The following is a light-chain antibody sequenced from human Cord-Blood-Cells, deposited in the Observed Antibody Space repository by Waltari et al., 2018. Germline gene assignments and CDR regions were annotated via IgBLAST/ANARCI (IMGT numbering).Light chain of an antibody. J-gene: IGLJ1*01. V-gene: IGLV3-1*01. CDR3: QAWDSSSYV. Sequence: SYELTQPPSVSVSPGQTASITCSGDKLGDKYACWYQQEPGQSPVLVIYQDSKRPSGSPERFSGSNSGNTATLTVSGTQAMDEADYYCQAWDSSSYVFGTGTKVTVL. CDR2: QDS. CDR1: KLGDKY.